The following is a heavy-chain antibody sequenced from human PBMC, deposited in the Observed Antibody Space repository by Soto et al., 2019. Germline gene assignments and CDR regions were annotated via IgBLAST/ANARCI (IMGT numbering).Heavy chain of an antibody. D-gene: IGHD3-10*01. J-gene: IGHJ5*02. CDR1: GFTFTTDW. CDR3: TTGTRSGSSDP. Sequence: GGSLRLSCAASGFTFTTDWASWVRQAPGKGLEWVGRIKSKTDGGTTDYAAPVKGRFTISRDDSKNTLYLQMNSLKTEDTAVYYCTTGTRSGSSDPWGQGTLVTVSS. CDR2: IKSKTDGGTT. V-gene: IGHV3-15*01.